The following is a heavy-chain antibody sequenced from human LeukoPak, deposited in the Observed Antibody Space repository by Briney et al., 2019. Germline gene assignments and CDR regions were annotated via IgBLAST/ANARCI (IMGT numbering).Heavy chain of an antibody. CDR1: GFTFSNYG. V-gene: IGHV3-33*01. CDR2: IWYDGSNK. CDR3: ASYSSSSIADY. J-gene: IGHJ4*02. D-gene: IGHD6-6*01. Sequence: GRSLRLSCAASGFTFSNYGMHWVRQAPGRGLEWVAVIWYDGSNKYYADSVKGRFTISRDNSKNTLYLQMNSLRAEDTAVYYCASYSSSSIADYWGQGTPVTVSS.